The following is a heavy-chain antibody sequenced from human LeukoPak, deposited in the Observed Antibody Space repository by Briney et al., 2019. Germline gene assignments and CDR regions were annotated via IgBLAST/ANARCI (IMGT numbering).Heavy chain of an antibody. V-gene: IGHV3-30*18. D-gene: IGHD3-22*01. Sequence: GGSLRLSCAASGFTFSSYGMHWVRQAPGKGLEWVAVISYDGSNKYYADSVKGRFTISRDNSKNTLYLQMNSLRAEDTAVYYCAKDRGVTMIVGDYYMDVWGKGTTVTVSS. J-gene: IGHJ6*03. CDR2: ISYDGSNK. CDR3: AKDRGVTMIVGDYYMDV. CDR1: GFTFSSYG.